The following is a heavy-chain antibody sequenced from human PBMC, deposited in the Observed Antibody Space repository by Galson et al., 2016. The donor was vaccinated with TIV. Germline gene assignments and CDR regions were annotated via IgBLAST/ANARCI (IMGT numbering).Heavy chain of an antibody. CDR1: KYTFIGYY. Sequence: SVKVSCKASKYTFIGYYVHWVRQAPGRGLEWMGRINPSSGGTDYAQKFQGRVTMTRDTSINTAYLELTSLTSDDTAVYYCARALVASIVDLDYWGPGTLVTVSS. D-gene: IGHD2-8*02. CDR2: INPSSGGT. V-gene: IGHV1-2*06. J-gene: IGHJ4*02. CDR3: ARALVASIVDLDY.